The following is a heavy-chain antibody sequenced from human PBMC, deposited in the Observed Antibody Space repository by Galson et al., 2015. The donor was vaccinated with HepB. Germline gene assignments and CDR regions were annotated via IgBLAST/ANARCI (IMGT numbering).Heavy chain of an antibody. Sequence: SVKVSCKASGGTFSTNAINWVRQAPGQGLEWMGRIIPISGITNYAEKFQGGVTFTADISTTTAYMELSSLTFEDTAVYFCARDRNKEEYDSWSAYPSKKYYMDVWGEGTTVTVSS. J-gene: IGHJ6*03. CDR1: GGTFSTNA. D-gene: IGHD3-3*01. CDR2: IIPISGIT. CDR3: ARDRNKEEYDSWSAYPSKKYYMDV. V-gene: IGHV1-69*04.